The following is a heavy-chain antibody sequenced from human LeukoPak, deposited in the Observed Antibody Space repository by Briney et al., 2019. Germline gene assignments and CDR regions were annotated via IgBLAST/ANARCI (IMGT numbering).Heavy chain of an antibody. Sequence: EPGGSLRLSCAASGFTFSSNGMPWVRQAPGKGLEWVAFIRYDGSNKYYADSVKGRFTISRDNSKNTLYLQMNSLRAEDTAVYYCAKDRNDYVWGSYTPAFDIWGQGTMVTVSS. CDR1: GFTFSSNG. D-gene: IGHD3-16*01. J-gene: IGHJ3*02. CDR3: AKDRNDYVWGSYTPAFDI. V-gene: IGHV3-30*02. CDR2: IRYDGSNK.